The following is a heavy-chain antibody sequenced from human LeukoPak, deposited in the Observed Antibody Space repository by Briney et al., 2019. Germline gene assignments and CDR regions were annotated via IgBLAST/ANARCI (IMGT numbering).Heavy chain of an antibody. J-gene: IGHJ5*02. CDR1: GFTFSSYA. D-gene: IGHD3-22*01. V-gene: IGHV3-30-3*01. Sequence: GGSLRLSCAASGFTFSSYAMHWVRQAPGKGLEWVAVISYDGSNKYYADSVKGRFTISRDNSKNTLYLQMNSLRAEDTAVYYCARVNYLYYDSKWDWFDPWGQGTLVTVSS. CDR2: ISYDGSNK. CDR3: ARVNYLYYDSKWDWFDP.